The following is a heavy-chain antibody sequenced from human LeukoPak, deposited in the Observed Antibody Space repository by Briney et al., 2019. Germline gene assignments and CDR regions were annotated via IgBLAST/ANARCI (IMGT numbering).Heavy chain of an antibody. D-gene: IGHD6-13*01. J-gene: IGHJ4*02. Sequence: SIYYSGSTYYNPSLKSRVTISVDTSKNQFSLKLSSVTAADTAVYYCAREGIAAAGTSDYWGQGTLVTVSS. V-gene: IGHV4-39*07. CDR2: IYYSGST. CDR3: AREGIAAAGTSDY.